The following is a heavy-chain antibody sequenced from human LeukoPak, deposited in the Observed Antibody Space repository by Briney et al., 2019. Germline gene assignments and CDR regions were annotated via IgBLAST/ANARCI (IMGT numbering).Heavy chain of an antibody. Sequence: SETLSLTCAVYGGSFSGYYWSWIRQPPAKGLEWIGEINHSGSTNYNPSLKSRVTISVDTSKNQFSLKLSSVTAADTAVYYCATEGAMTTVITPAFDIWGQGTMVTVSS. CDR3: ATEGAMTTVITPAFDI. V-gene: IGHV4-34*01. D-gene: IGHD4-17*01. CDR2: INHSGST. CDR1: GGSFSGYY. J-gene: IGHJ3*02.